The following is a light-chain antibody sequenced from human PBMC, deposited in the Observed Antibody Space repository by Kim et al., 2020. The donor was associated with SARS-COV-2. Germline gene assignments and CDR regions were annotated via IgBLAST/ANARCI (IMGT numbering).Light chain of an antibody. V-gene: IGLV1-44*01. Sequence: GQRVTISGSGSSSNIGSSTVPWYRQVPGAAPRLLIHTNNQRPSGVPDRFSGSKSGTSASLAISWLQSEDEAHYYCASWDDSLNVGVFGGGTQLTVL. J-gene: IGLJ3*02. CDR3: ASWDDSLNVGV. CDR1: SSNIGSST. CDR2: TNN.